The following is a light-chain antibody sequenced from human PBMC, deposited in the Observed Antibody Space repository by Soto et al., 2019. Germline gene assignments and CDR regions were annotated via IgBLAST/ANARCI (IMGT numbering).Light chain of an antibody. V-gene: IGKV3-11*01. CDR2: DAS. CDR3: QQRSNWLWT. Sequence: EIVLTQSPATLSLSPGERATLSCRASQSVSSYLAWYQQKPGQAPRLLIYDASNRATGIPARFSGSGSGTDFPITSSSLEPEDFAVYYCQQRSNWLWTFGQGTKVEIK. CDR1: QSVSSY. J-gene: IGKJ1*01.